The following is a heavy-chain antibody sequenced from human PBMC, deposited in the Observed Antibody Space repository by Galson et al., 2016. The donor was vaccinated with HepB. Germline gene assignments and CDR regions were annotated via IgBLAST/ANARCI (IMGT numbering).Heavy chain of an antibody. CDR1: GFNFSSHW. D-gene: IGHD2-15*01. J-gene: IGHJ4*02. V-gene: IGHV3-74*01. Sequence: SLRLSCAASGFNFSSHWMHWVRQAPGKGLVWVSRINRDGLNIRYADSVKGRFTISRDNAKNTLYLQMNSLRAEDTAVYYCARELVAAEDYFEYWGQGTLVSVSS. CDR3: ARELVAAEDYFEY. CDR2: INRDGLNI.